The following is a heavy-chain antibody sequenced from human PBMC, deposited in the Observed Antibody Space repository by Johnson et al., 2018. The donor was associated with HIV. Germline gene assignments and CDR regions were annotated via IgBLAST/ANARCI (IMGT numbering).Heavy chain of an antibody. CDR3: ARFGLDAFDI. V-gene: IGHV3-66*01. J-gene: IGHJ3*02. CDR2: IYSGGST. CDR1: GFTFGDYA. Sequence: QLVESGGGLVQPGGSLRLSCAASGFTFGDYAINWFRQAPGKGLEWVSVIYSGGSTYYADSVKGRFTISRDNSKNTLYLQMNSLRAEDTAVYYCARFGLDAFDIWGQGTMVTVSS. D-gene: IGHD3/OR15-3a*01.